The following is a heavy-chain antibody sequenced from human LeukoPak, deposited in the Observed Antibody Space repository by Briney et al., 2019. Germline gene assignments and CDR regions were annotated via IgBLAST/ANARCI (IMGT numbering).Heavy chain of an antibody. CDR3: ARGRRDDFWSGYYTGYFDY. V-gene: IGHV3-53*01. J-gene: IGHJ4*02. CDR1: GFTVSSNY. CDR2: IYSGGST. D-gene: IGHD3-3*01. Sequence: PGGSLRLSCAASGFTVSSNYMSWVRQAPGKGLEWVSVIYSGGSTYYADSVKGRFTISRDNSKNTLYLQMNSLRAEDTAVYYCARGRRDDFWSGYYTGYFDYWGQGTLVTVSS.